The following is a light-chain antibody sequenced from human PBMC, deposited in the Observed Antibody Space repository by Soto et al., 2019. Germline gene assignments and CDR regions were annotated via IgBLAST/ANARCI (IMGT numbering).Light chain of an antibody. V-gene: IGLV7-46*01. J-gene: IGLJ2*01. CDR3: LLSYSGASGV. CDR1: TGAVTSGHY. Sequence: QAVVTQEPSLTVSPGGTVTLTCGSSTGAVTSGHYPYWFQQKPGQAPRTLIYDTSNKHSWTPVRFSGSLLGGKAALTLSGAQPEDEAEYYCLLSYSGASGVFGGGTKVTVL. CDR2: DTS.